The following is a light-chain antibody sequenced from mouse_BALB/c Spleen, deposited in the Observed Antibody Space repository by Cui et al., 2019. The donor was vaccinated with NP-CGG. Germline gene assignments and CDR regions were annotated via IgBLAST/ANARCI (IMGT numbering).Light chain of an antibody. Sequence: QAGGTQEFALTTSPGETVTLTCRSSTGAVTTSNYANWVQEKPDHLFTGLIGGTNNRAPGVPARFSGSLIGDKAALTITGAQTEDEAIYFCALWYSNHWVFGGGTKLTVL. V-gene: IGLV1*01. J-gene: IGLJ1*01. CDR2: GTN. CDR3: ALWYSNHWV. CDR1: TGAVTTSNY.